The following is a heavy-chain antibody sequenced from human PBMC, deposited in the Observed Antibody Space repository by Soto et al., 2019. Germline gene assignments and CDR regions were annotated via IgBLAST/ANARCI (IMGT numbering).Heavy chain of an antibody. D-gene: IGHD5-18*01. CDR3: ARDRAGTAMLNGPFYYGMDV. Sequence: EVQLVESGGGLVQPGGSLRLSCAASGFTFSSYSMNWVRQAPGKGLEWVSYISSSSSTIYYADSVKGRFTISRDNAKNSLYLQMDSLRDEDTAVYYCARDRAGTAMLNGPFYYGMDVWGQGTTVTVSS. J-gene: IGHJ6*02. CDR2: ISSSSSTI. CDR1: GFTFSSYS. V-gene: IGHV3-48*02.